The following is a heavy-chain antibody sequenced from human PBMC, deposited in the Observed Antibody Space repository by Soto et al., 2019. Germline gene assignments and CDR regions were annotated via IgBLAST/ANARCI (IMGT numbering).Heavy chain of an antibody. J-gene: IGHJ5*02. V-gene: IGHV3-74*03. CDR2: INTDGSST. Sequence: PGGSLRLSCAASGFIFSDYWIHWVRQPPGKGLEWVSRINTDGSSTAHADPVKGRFTISRDNARNMVILQVNSLRAEDTAFYFCVRATTVSFDPWGQGTLVTVSS. CDR1: GFIFSDYW. CDR3: VRATTVSFDP. D-gene: IGHD1-1*01.